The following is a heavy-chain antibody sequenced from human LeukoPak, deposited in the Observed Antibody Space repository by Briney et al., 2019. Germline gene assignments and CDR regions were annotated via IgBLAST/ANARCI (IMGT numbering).Heavy chain of an antibody. CDR2: ISTRAGTT. J-gene: IGHJ4*02. CDR1: GFTFRSYA. D-gene: IGHD3-10*01. Sequence: PGGSLRLSCAAPGFTFRSYAVSWVRQAPGKGPEWVSTISTRAGTTYYADSVKGRFTISRDNSKNTLYLQMNSLRAEDTAVYYCAKDSGEDELWFGEPMDFDFWGPGTLVTVSS. CDR3: AKDSGEDELWFGEPMDFDF. V-gene: IGHV3-23*01.